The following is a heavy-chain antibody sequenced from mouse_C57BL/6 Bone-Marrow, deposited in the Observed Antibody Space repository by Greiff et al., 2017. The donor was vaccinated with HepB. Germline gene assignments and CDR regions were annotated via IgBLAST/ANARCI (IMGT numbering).Heavy chain of an antibody. V-gene: IGHV5-4*03. D-gene: IGHD1-1*01. J-gene: IGHJ1*03. CDR3: ARAAYGSSYRWYFDV. Sequence: EVKVEESGGGLVKPGGSLKLSCAASGFTFSSYAMSWVRQTPEKRLEWVATISDGGSYTYYPDNVKGRFTISRDNAKNNLYLQMSHLKSEDTAMYYCARAAYGSSYRWYFDVWGTGTTVTVSS. CDR1: GFTFSSYA. CDR2: ISDGGSYT.